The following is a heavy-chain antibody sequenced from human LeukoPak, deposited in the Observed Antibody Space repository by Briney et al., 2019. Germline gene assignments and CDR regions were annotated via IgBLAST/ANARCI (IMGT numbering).Heavy chain of an antibody. D-gene: IGHD4-23*01. CDR2: ISSSSTI. V-gene: IGHV3-48*02. Sequence: PGGSLRLSCAASGFTFSSYSMNWVRQAPGKGLEWVSYISSSSTIYYADSVKGRFTISRDNAKNSLYLQMNSLRDEDTAVYYCARVPFSHGGNTNWFDPWGQGTLVTVSS. CDR3: ARVPFSHGGNTNWFDP. J-gene: IGHJ5*02. CDR1: GFTFSSYS.